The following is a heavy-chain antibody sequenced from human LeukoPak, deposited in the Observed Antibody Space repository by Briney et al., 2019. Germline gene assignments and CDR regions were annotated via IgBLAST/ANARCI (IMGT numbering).Heavy chain of an antibody. V-gene: IGHV1-8*01. CDR2: MNPNSGNT. D-gene: IGHD6-13*01. Sequence: ASVKVSCKASGYTFTSYDINWVRQATGQGLEWMGWMNPNSGNTGYAQKFQGRVTMTRNTSISTAYMELSSLRSEDTAVYYCARGTSGRRRGSRGIAAVGFDYWGQGTLVTVSS. J-gene: IGHJ4*02. CDR1: GYTFTSYD. CDR3: ARGTSGRRRGSRGIAAVGFDY.